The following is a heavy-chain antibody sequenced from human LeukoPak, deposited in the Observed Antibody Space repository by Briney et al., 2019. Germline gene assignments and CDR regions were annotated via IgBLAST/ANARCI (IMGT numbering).Heavy chain of an antibody. CDR3: ARGGVYGNWFDP. V-gene: IGHV1-2*02. CDR2: TNPNSGVT. CDR1: GYTFTGYY. Sequence: ASVKVSCKASGYTFTGYYMHWMRQAPGQGLEWMGWTNPNSGVTNYAQKFQGRVTMTRDTSITTAYMELSRLGSDDTAVYYCARGGVYGNWFDPWGQGTLVTVSS. J-gene: IGHJ5*02. D-gene: IGHD2-8*01.